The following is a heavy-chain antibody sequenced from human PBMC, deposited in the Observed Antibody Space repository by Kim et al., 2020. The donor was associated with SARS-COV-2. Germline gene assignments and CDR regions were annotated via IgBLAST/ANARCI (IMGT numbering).Heavy chain of an antibody. CDR1: GGSFSGYY. CDR2: INHSGST. CDR3: ARAHGYSSSWYVDY. D-gene: IGHD6-13*01. V-gene: IGHV4-34*01. Sequence: SETLSLTCAVYGGSFSGYYWSWIRQPPGKGLEWIGEINHSGSTNYNPSLKSRVTISVDTSKNQFSLKLSSVTAADTAVYYCARAHGYSSSWYVDYWGQGT. J-gene: IGHJ4*02.